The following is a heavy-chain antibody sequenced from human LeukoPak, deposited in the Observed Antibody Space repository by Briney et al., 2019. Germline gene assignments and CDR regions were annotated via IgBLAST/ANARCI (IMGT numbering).Heavy chain of an antibody. CDR2: VREDGAEK. Sequence: SGGSLRLSCTASGFIFNKYWMSWVRQAPGKVLEWVATVREDGAEKYYVDSVKGRITISRDNAKNSLYLQINSPRAEDTAVYYCAKSFGPVIAAAGTGADWGQGTLVTVSS. CDR3: AKSFGPVIAAAGTGAD. D-gene: IGHD6-13*01. CDR1: GFIFNKYW. J-gene: IGHJ4*02. V-gene: IGHV3-7*03.